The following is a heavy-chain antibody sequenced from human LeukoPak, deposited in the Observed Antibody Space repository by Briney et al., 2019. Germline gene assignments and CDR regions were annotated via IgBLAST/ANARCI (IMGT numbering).Heavy chain of an antibody. CDR2: TYDSGSS. V-gene: IGHV4-59*01. Sequence: SETLSLTCAVSGGSMRNYYWSWIRHPPGKGLEWIGYTYDSGSSSYNPSLRSRVSISIDTSKNQFSLNLSSVTAADTAVYYCARGWASSWYYFDFWGQGTLVTVSS. J-gene: IGHJ4*02. CDR1: GGSMRNYY. CDR3: ARGWASSWYYFDF. D-gene: IGHD2-2*01.